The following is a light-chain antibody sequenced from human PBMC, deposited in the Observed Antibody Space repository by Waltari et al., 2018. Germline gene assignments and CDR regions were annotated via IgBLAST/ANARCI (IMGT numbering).Light chain of an antibody. V-gene: IGKV1-5*01. J-gene: IGKJ1*01. CDR2: DAS. CDR3: QQYQTFRT. Sequence: IQMTQSPSTLSASVGDRVTITCRASQTISTWLAWYQHKPGQAPKLLIYDASTIQSGVPWRFSGSGSGTEFSLTISTLQPDDFATYYCQQYQTFRTFGRGTRVELK. CDR1: QTISTW.